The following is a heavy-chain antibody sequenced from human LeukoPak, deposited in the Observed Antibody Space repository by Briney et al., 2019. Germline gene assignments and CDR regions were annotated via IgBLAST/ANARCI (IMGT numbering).Heavy chain of an antibody. V-gene: IGHV3-7*03. CDR2: MNQDGREK. CDR3: ARASTRGTSSWYS. D-gene: IGHD6-13*01. CDR1: GLTFSTYW. Sequence: PGGSLRLSCAGSGLTFSTYWMNWVRQAPGKGLEWVANMNQDGREKYYLDSVKGRFTISRDNAKNSVYLQMNSLRAEDTAVYYCARASTRGTSSWYSWGQGTLVTVSS. J-gene: IGHJ4*02.